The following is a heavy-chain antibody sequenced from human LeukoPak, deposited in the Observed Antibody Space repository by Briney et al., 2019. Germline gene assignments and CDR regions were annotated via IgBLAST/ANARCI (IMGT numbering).Heavy chain of an antibody. CDR3: ARDMQLST. V-gene: IGHV3-23*01. D-gene: IGHD3-16*02. J-gene: IGHJ3*01. CDR2: ISYSGANS. CDR1: GFTFSGSA. Sequence: GGSLRLSCAASGFTFSGSAMSWVRQAPGEGLEWVSLISYSGANSYYTDSVGGRFTISRDNSKDTLFLQMNSVRAEATAISFCARDMQLSTWGLGTMVTVSS.